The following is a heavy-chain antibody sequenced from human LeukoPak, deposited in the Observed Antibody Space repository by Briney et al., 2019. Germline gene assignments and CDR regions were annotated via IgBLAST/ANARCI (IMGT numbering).Heavy chain of an antibody. CDR3: AKDLDNPNDYGDYKAYYYGMDV. J-gene: IGHJ6*02. CDR1: GFTFSSYG. D-gene: IGHD4-17*01. Sequence: GRSLRLSCAASGFTFSSYGMHWVRQAPGKGLERVAVISYDGSNKYYADSVKGRFTISRDNSKNTLYLQMSSLRAEDTAVYYCAKDLDNPNDYGDYKAYYYGMDVWGQGTTVTVSS. CDR2: ISYDGSNK. V-gene: IGHV3-30*18.